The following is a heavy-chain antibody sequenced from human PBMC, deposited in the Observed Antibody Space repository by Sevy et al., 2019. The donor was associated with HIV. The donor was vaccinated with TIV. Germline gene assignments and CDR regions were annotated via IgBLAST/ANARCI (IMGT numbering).Heavy chain of an antibody. V-gene: IGHV3-30*04. J-gene: IGHJ3*02. CDR2: VSYDGADT. Sequence: GSLKLSCSASGSTFRNYAMPRVRQTPDKGLEWGAVVSYDGADTSYAEPFKGRFTVSRDNSKGTLYLQMNSLRVDDSAVYFCARFPPQRAFDIWGQGTTVTVSS. CDR1: GSTFRNYA. CDR3: ARFPPQRAFDI.